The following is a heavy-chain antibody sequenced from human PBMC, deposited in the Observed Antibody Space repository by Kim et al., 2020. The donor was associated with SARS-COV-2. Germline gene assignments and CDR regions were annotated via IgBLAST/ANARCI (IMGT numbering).Heavy chain of an antibody. CDR1: VGSINSDF. CDR2: IRYTGRT. J-gene: IGHJ4*02. CDR3: ARLPDISGWPFDS. V-gene: IGHV4-59*01. D-gene: IGHD6-19*01. Sequence: SETLSLTCTVSVGSINSDFWTWIRQPPGKGLEWIGYIRYTGRTEYNPSLRSRVAIFLDPSKTHFSLRLSSVTAADPAVYFCARLPDISGWPFDSWGQGILVPVSS.